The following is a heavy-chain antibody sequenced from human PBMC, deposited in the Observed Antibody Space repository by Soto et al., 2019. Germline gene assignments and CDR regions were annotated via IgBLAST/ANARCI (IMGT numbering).Heavy chain of an antibody. V-gene: IGHV3-30*18. CDR2: ISYDGSNK. Sequence: LRLSCAASGFTFSSYGMHWVRQAPGKGLEWVAVISYDGSNKYYADSVKGRFTISRDNSKNTLYLQMNSLRAEDTAVYYCAKEGRGYSYGSNWFDPWGQGTLVTVSS. CDR1: GFTFSSYG. J-gene: IGHJ5*02. D-gene: IGHD5-18*01. CDR3: AKEGRGYSYGSNWFDP.